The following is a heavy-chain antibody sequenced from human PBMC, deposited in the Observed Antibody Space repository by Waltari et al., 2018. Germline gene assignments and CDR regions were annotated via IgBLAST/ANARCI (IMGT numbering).Heavy chain of an antibody. CDR3: AKDKGVEPTTRFDY. CDR1: GFTRSAFA. J-gene: IGHJ4*02. V-gene: IGHV3-23*04. Sequence: VQLVESGGGLVQPGGSVRLSCADSGFTRSAFAMTWVRQAPGKGLEWVSTVDTSGATYYAESVKGRFSISRDTSRNILYLEMSSLRTDDTALYFCAKDKGVEPTTRFDYWGQGTLVTVSS. D-gene: IGHD1-26*01. CDR2: VDTSGAT.